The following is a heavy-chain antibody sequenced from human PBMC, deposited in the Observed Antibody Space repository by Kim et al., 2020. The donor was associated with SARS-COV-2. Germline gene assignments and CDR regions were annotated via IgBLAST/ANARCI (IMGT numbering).Heavy chain of an antibody. CDR1: GYTFTGYY. D-gene: IGHD3-10*01. Sequence: ASVKVSCKASGYTFTGYYMHWVRQAPGQGLEWMGWINPNSGGTNYAQKFQGRVTMTRDTSISTAYMELSRLRSDDTAVYYCARTYGSVSFPYYYYYGMDVWGQGTTVTVSS. J-gene: IGHJ6*02. V-gene: IGHV1-2*02. CDR2: INPNSGGT. CDR3: ARTYGSVSFPYYYYYGMDV.